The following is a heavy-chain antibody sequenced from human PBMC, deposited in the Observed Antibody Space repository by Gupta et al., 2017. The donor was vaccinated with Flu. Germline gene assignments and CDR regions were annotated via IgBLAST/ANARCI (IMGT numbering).Heavy chain of an antibody. Sequence: CTVFHDSMSPYYWSWVRQPPGKGLEWIGYVDDTGSTNYNPYLMRRVKRAADASKKQSLLQLMSVTAADAAVVYCERHEVSGGRLDYWGRGTLVTVSS. CDR1: HDSMSPYY. J-gene: IGHJ4*02. D-gene: IGHD1-26*01. V-gene: IGHV4-59*08. CDR2: VDDTGST. CDR3: ERHEVSGGRLDY.